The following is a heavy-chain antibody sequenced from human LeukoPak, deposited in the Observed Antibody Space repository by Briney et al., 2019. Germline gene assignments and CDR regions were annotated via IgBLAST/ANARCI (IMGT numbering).Heavy chain of an antibody. CDR1: GGSFSGYY. V-gene: IGHV4-34*01. CDR2: INHSGST. CDR3: ARGRKSRYCSGGSCYSHNWFDP. J-gene: IGHJ5*02. D-gene: IGHD2-15*01. Sequence: SETLSLTCAVYGGSFSGYYWSWIRQPPGKGLEWIGEINHSGSTNYNPSLKSRVTISVDTSKNQFSLKLSSVTAADTAVYYCARGRKSRYCSGGSCYSHNWFDPWGQGTLVTVSS.